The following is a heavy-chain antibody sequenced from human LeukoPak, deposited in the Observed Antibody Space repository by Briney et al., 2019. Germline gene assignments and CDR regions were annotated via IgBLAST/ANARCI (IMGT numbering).Heavy chain of an antibody. CDR1: GGSFSGYY. CDR3: ARHYYGSGSYYRPHPYFDY. D-gene: IGHD3-10*01. V-gene: IGHV4-34*01. J-gene: IGHJ4*02. Sequence: PSGTLSLTCAVYGGSFSGYYWSWIRQPPGKGLEWIGEINHSGSTNYNPSLKSRVTISVDTSKNQFSLKLSSVTAADTAVYYCARHYYGSGSYYRPHPYFDYWGQGTLVTVSS. CDR2: INHSGST.